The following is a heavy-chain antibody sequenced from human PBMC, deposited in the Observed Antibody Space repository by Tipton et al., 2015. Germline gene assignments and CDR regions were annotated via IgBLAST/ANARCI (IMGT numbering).Heavy chain of an antibody. D-gene: IGHD1-1*01. V-gene: IGHV4-59*07. J-gene: IGHJ5*02. Sequence: TLSLTCTVSGGSISSSYWSWIRQPPGKGLEWIGYIYYSGSTTYNPSLKSRVTISVDTSKNQFSLNLSSVTAADTAVYYCARSQLDWFDPWGQGTLVTVSS. CDR1: GGSISSSY. CDR2: IYYSGST. CDR3: ARSQLDWFDP.